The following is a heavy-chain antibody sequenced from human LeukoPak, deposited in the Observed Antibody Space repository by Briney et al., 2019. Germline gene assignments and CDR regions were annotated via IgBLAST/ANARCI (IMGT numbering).Heavy chain of an antibody. CDR1: GYTFTSYG. D-gene: IGHD5-18*01. J-gene: IGHJ4*02. CDR3: ARDLGIQLGGSDY. CDR2: ISAYNGNT. Sequence: GSSVTVSCKASGYTFTSYGISWVRKAPGQGLGWMGWISAYNGNTNYEQKLQGRVTMTTDTSTSTSYMELRSLRSDDTAVYFCARDLGIQLGGSDYWGQGTLVTVSS. V-gene: IGHV1-18*01.